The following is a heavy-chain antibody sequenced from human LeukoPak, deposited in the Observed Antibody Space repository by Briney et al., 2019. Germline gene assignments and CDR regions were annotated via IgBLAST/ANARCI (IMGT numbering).Heavy chain of an antibody. Sequence: SETLSLTCAVYGGSFSGYYWSWIRQPPGKGLEWIGEINHSGSTNYNPSLKSRVTISVDTSKNQFSLKLSSVTAADTAVYYCGRNTYSSSSGLGGQEPLVTVSS. J-gene: IGHJ4*02. CDR3: GRNTYSSSSGL. V-gene: IGHV4-34*01. D-gene: IGHD6-6*01. CDR1: GGSFSGYY. CDR2: INHSGST.